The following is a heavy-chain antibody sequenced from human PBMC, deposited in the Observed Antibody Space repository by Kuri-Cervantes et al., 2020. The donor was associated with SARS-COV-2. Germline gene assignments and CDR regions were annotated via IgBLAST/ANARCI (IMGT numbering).Heavy chain of an antibody. V-gene: IGHV4-59*08. D-gene: IGHD3-10*01. Sequence: GSLRLSCAVYGVSLSNHYWSWIRQPPGKGLEWIGYIYYSGSTNYNPSLKSRVTISVDTSKNQFSLKLSSVTAADPAVYYCARQGGYYGSGRGYYFDYWGQGTLVTVSS. CDR1: GVSLSNHY. J-gene: IGHJ4*02. CDR3: ARQGGYYGSGRGYYFDY. CDR2: IYYSGST.